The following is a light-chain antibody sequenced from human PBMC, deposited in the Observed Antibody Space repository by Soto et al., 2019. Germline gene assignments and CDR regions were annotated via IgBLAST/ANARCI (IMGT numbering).Light chain of an antibody. CDR2: AAS. Sequence: IQMTQSPSSLSAFVGDRFTITCRASQGIRNDLGWYQQEPGKAPKLLIYAASSLESGVPSRFSGSGSGTDFTLTISSLQPEDFATYYCLQDYNYPWTFGQGTKV. J-gene: IGKJ1*01. CDR3: LQDYNYPWT. V-gene: IGKV1-6*02. CDR1: QGIRND.